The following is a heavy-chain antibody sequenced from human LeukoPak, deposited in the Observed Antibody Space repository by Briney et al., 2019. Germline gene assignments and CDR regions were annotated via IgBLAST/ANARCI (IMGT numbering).Heavy chain of an antibody. CDR3: ARAVVVVVAATGGGYYFDY. V-gene: IGHV4-30-2*01. CDR1: GGSISSGGYS. J-gene: IGHJ4*02. CDR2: IYHSGST. D-gene: IGHD2-15*01. Sequence: SETLSLTCAVSGGSISSGGYSWSWIRQPPGKGLEWIRYIYHSGSTYYNPSLKSRVTISVDRSKNQFSLKLSSVTAADTAVYYCARAVVVVVAATGGGYYFDYWGQGTLVTVSS.